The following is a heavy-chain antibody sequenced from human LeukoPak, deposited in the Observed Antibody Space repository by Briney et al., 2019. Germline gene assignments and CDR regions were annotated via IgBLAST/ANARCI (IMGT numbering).Heavy chain of an antibody. CDR2: IYYSGGT. CDR1: GGSISSYY. J-gene: IGHJ4*02. V-gene: IGHV4-39*07. Sequence: PSETLSLTCTVSGGSISSYYWGWIRQPPGKGLEWIGIIYYSGGTSYNPSLKSRVTISADTSNNQFSLNLNSVTAADTAVYYCAGTTDATGYYYGDYWGQGTLVTVSS. CDR3: AGTTDATGYYYGDY. D-gene: IGHD3-22*01.